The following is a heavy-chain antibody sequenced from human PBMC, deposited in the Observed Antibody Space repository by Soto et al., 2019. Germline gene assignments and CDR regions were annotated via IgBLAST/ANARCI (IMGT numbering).Heavy chain of an antibody. V-gene: IGHV4-30-2*01. CDR3: ARSRYCSGGSCYFSFDY. CDR1: GGSISSGGYS. D-gene: IGHD2-15*01. J-gene: IGHJ4*02. CDR2: IYHSGST. Sequence: QLQLQESGSGLVKPSQTLSLTCAVSGGSISSGGYSWSWIRQPPGKGLEWIGYIYHSGSTYYNPSIKSRVTISVDRSKNQFSLKLSSVTAADTAVYYCARSRYCSGGSCYFSFDYWGQGTLVTVSS.